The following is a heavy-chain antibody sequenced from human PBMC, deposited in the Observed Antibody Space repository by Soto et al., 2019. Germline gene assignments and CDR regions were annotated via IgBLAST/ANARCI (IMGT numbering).Heavy chain of an antibody. D-gene: IGHD3-10*01. CDR2: ISAYNGNT. CDR3: ARDLDGSGSYYTDY. CDR1: GYLFISYG. Sequence: ASVKVSCKASGYLFISYGISWVRQAPGQGLEWMGRISAYNGNTNYAQNLQGRVTMTTDTSTSTAYMELRSLRSDDTAVYYCARDLDGSGSYYTDYWGPGTLVTVSS. V-gene: IGHV1-18*01. J-gene: IGHJ4*02.